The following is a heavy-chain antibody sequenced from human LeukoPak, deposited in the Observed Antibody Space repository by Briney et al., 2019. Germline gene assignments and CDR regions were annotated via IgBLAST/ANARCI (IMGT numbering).Heavy chain of an antibody. Sequence: GESLRLSCVASGFTFSSYAMSWVRQAPGKGLEWVAAISDSGGTTYYVDSVRGRFTISRDNSKNTLYLQMNSLRAEDTAIYSCARDIRGSGNYGWFDPWGQGTLITVSS. J-gene: IGHJ5*02. CDR1: GFTFSSYA. CDR2: ISDSGGTT. V-gene: IGHV3-23*01. D-gene: IGHD3-10*01. CDR3: ARDIRGSGNYGWFDP.